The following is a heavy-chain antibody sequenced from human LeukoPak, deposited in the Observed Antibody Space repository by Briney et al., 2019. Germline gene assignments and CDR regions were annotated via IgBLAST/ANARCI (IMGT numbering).Heavy chain of an antibody. CDR1: GYTFSSYD. D-gene: IGHD3-16*01. CDR2: MNPNSGNT. J-gene: IGHJ6*03. V-gene: IGHV1-8*01. Sequence: ASVKVSCKASGYTFSSYDVNWVRQATGQGLEWMGWMNPNSGNTGYAQKFQGRVTIIRNTSISTAYMELSSLRSEDTAVYYCARAAGGIRNDYMDVWGKGTTVTVSS. CDR3: ARAAGGIRNDYMDV.